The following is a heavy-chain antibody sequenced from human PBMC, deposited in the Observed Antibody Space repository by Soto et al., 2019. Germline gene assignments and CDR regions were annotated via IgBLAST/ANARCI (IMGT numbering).Heavy chain of an antibody. J-gene: IGHJ5*02. CDR3: ARIYCSSTSCYYGWFDP. CDR2: INPNSGGT. Sequence: ASVKVSCKASGYTFTGYYMHWVRQAPGQGLEWMGWINPNSGGTNYAQKFQGRVTMTRDPSISTAYMELSRLRSDDTAVYYCARIYCSSTSCYYGWFDPWGQGTLVTVSS. CDR1: GYTFTGYY. V-gene: IGHV1-2*02. D-gene: IGHD2-2*01.